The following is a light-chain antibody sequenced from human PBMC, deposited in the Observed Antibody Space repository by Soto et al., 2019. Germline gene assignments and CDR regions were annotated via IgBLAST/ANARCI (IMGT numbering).Light chain of an antibody. J-gene: IGKJ4*01. CDR2: VAS. CDR1: QSFTSTY. Sequence: GLTQSSGTLPFSLGERATLSCRAGQSFTSTYLAWYQHKPRQSPSLRFYVASSMATVLLHRFSGGLSGTDFTLSITRLQLVAFAVSYCEQYCSCLLTF. CDR3: EQYCSCLLT. V-gene: IGKV3-20*01.